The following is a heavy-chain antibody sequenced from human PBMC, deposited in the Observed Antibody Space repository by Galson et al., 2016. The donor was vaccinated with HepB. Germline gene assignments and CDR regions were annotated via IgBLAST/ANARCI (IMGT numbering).Heavy chain of an antibody. V-gene: IGHV4-4*02. CDR3: ARGFRSGSFYNTQEIDN. J-gene: IGHJ4*02. Sequence: QVQLQESGPGLVRPSETLSLTCVVSGVSISSSNWWTWVRQSPGRGLEWIGEMYQGGSTNYNPPLKTRVSISVDKSKNQFSLKLTSVTAADTAVYYCARGFRSGSFYNTQEIDNWGQGILVSVSS. CDR1: GVSISSSNW. D-gene: IGHD3-10*01. CDR2: MYQGGST.